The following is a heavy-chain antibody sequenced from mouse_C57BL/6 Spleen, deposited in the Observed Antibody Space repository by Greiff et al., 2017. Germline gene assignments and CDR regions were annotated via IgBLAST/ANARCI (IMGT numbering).Heavy chain of an antibody. CDR1: GYAFSSSW. CDR2: IYPGDGDT. Sequence: VKLMESGPELVKPGASVKISCKASGYAFSSSWMNWVKQRPGKGLVWIGRIYPGDGDTNYNGKFKGKATLTADKSSSTAYMQLSSLTSEDSAVYFCARSGAITTVEDFDYWGQGTTLTVSS. D-gene: IGHD1-1*01. CDR3: ARSGAITTVEDFDY. V-gene: IGHV1-82*01. J-gene: IGHJ2*01.